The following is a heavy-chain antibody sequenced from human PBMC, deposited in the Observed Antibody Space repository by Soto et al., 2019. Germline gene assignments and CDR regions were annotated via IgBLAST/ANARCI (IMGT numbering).Heavy chain of an antibody. D-gene: IGHD2-2*01. CDR3: ERGVGYCSSTSCYLNGMDV. J-gene: IGHJ6*02. CDR1: GFTFSSYW. CDR2: INSDGSST. Sequence: GGSLRLSCAASGFTFSSYWMNWVRQAPGKGLVWVSSINSDGSSTSYADAVKGRFTISRDHAKNTLYLQMNSLRAVDTAVYYCERGVGYCSSTSCYLNGMDVWGPGTTVTVSS. V-gene: IGHV3-74*01.